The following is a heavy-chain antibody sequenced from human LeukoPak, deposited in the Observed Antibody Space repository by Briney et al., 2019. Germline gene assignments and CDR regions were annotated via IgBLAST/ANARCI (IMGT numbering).Heavy chain of an antibody. Sequence: ASETLSLTCTVSGGSISSYYWSWIRQPAGKGLEWIGRIYTSGSTNYNPSLKSRVTMSVDTSKNQFSLKPSSVTAADTAVYYCARDRYYYDSSGYYWLFDYWGQGTLVTVSS. V-gene: IGHV4-4*07. CDR2: IYTSGST. D-gene: IGHD3-22*01. CDR3: ARDRYYYDSSGYYWLFDY. J-gene: IGHJ4*02. CDR1: GGSISSYY.